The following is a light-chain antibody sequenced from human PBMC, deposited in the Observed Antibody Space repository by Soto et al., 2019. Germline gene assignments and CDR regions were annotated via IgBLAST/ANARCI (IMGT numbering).Light chain of an antibody. Sequence: QSVLNQPASVSGSPGQSITLSCTGTSSDGGGYNYVSWYQQFPGKAPKLLIYDVSNRPSGVSNRFSGSKSGNTASLTISGLQAEDEADYYCSSYTSSSTQVFGAGTKVTAL. J-gene: IGLJ1*01. CDR2: DVS. CDR1: SSDGGGYNY. V-gene: IGLV2-14*01. CDR3: SSYTSSSTQV.